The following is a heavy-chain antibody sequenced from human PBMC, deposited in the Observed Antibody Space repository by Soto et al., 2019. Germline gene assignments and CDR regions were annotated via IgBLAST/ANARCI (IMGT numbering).Heavy chain of an antibody. Sequence: ASVKVSCKASGSTFTSYGISWVRQAPGQGLEWMGWISAYNGNTNYAQKLQGRVTVTTDTSTSTAYMELRSLRSDDTAVYYCARGASNLSITIFGVALNGGFDPWGQGTLVTVSS. CDR2: ISAYNGNT. J-gene: IGHJ5*02. D-gene: IGHD3-3*01. CDR3: ARGASNLSITIFGVALNGGFDP. CDR1: GSTFTSYG. V-gene: IGHV1-18*04.